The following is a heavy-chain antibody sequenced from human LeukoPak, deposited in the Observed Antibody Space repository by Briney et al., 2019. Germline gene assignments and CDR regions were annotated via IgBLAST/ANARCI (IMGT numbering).Heavy chain of an antibody. Sequence: GASVKVSCKASGYTFTSYAMHWVRQAPGQRLEWMGWINAGNGNTKYSQKFQGRVTITRDTSASTAYMELSSLRSEDTAVYYCARDAGPPYGSGLNWFDPWGQGTLVTVSS. D-gene: IGHD3-10*01. V-gene: IGHV1-3*01. CDR3: ARDAGPPYGSGLNWFDP. CDR1: GYTFTSYA. CDR2: INAGNGNT. J-gene: IGHJ5*02.